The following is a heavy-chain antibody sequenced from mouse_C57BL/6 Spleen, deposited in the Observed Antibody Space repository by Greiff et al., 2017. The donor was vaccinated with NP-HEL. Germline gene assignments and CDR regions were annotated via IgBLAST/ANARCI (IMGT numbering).Heavy chain of an antibody. V-gene: IGHV1-81*01. CDR1: GYTFTSYG. CDR3: ARKEGLRYFDV. Sequence: QVQLKESGAELARPGASVKLSCKASGYTFTSYGISWVKQRTGQGLEWIGEIYPRSGNTYYNEKFKGKATLTADKSSSTAYMELRSLTSEDSAVYFCARKEGLRYFDVWGTGTTVTVSS. D-gene: IGHD2-4*01. J-gene: IGHJ1*03. CDR2: IYPRSGNT.